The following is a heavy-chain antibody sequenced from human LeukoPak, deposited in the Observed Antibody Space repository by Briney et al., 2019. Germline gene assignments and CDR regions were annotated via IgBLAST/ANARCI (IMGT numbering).Heavy chain of an antibody. CDR1: GGSISSGGYY. D-gene: IGHD3-10*02. J-gene: IGHJ5*02. V-gene: IGHV4-31*03. Sequence: SETLSLTCTVSGGSISSGGYYWSWLRQHPGKGLEGIGYIYYSGSTYYNPSLKSRVTISVDTSKNQFSLKLSSVTAADTAVYYCAREDDLFGEGGNWFDPWGQGTLVTVSS. CDR3: AREDDLFGEGGNWFDP. CDR2: IYYSGST.